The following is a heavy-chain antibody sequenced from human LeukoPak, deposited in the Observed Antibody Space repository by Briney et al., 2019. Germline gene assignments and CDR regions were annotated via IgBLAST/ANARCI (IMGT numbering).Heavy chain of an antibody. CDR3: ARGGPYYYGSGSSRRSYYYYYMDV. J-gene: IGHJ6*03. V-gene: IGHV1-8*01. CDR1: GYTFTSYD. Sequence: GASVKVSCKASGYTFTSYDINWVRQATGQGLERMGWMNPNSGNTGYAQKFQGRVTMTRNTSISTAYMELSSLRSEDTAVYYCARGGPYYYGSGSSRRSYYYYYMDVWGKGTTVTISS. CDR2: MNPNSGNT. D-gene: IGHD3-10*01.